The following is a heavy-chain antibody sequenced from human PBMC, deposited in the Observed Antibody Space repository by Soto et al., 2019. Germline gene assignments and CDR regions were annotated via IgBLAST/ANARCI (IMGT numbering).Heavy chain of an antibody. CDR3: ARLCYRSRLRFLEWPKAYYYMAV. D-gene: IGHD3-3*01. V-gene: IGHV1-58*01. J-gene: IGHJ6*03. CDR1: GFTFTSSA. CDR2: IVVGSGST. Sequence: SVKVSCKASGFTFTSSAVQWVRQARGQRLEWIGWIVVGSGSTNYAQKFQERVTITRDMSTSTAYMELSSLRSEDTAVYYCARLCYRSRLRFLEWPKAYYYMAVWGKGTTVTVSS.